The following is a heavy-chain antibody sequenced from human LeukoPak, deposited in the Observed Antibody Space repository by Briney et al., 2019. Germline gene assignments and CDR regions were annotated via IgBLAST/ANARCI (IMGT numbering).Heavy chain of an antibody. CDR3: AKDPRRYSRTGGYFDY. D-gene: IGHD6-13*01. Sequence: GGSLRLSCAASGFTFSSYSMNWVRQAPGKAMEWVSSITSSGTYTFYADSVKGRFTISRDNAKNSLYLQMNSLRAEDTAVYYCAKDPRRYSRTGGYFDYWGQGTLVTVSS. J-gene: IGHJ4*02. V-gene: IGHV3-21*01. CDR2: ITSSGTYT. CDR1: GFTFSSYS.